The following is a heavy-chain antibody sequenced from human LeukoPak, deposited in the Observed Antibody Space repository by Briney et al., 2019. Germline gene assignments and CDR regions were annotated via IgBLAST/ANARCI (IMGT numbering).Heavy chain of an antibody. V-gene: IGHV3-11*04. CDR1: GFTFSDYY. J-gene: IGHJ4*02. CDR3: ARDFWSGSPD. Sequence: GGSLRLXCAASGFTFSDYYMSWIRQAPGKGLEWVSYISSSGSTIYYADSVKGRFTISRDNAKNSPYLQMNSLRVEDTAVYYCARDFWSGSPDWGQGTLVTVSS. D-gene: IGHD3-3*01. CDR2: ISSSGSTI.